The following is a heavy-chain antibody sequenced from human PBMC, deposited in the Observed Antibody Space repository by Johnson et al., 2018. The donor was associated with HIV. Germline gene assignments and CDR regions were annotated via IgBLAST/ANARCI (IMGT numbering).Heavy chain of an antibody. J-gene: IGHJ3*01. CDR2: IYNDGSRT. D-gene: IGHD2-21*01. V-gene: IGHV3-74*03. CDR1: GFAFRTYW. Sequence: EQLVESGGGLVQPGGSLRLSCAASGFAFRTYWMVWVRQVPGKGPVWVARIYNDGSRTTYADSVRGLFPISRDNAKYTVDLQMNSLRVEDTAVYYCAKVDCGGDTCAGYDPFDLWGQGTLVTVSS. CDR3: AKVDCGGDTCAGYDPFDL.